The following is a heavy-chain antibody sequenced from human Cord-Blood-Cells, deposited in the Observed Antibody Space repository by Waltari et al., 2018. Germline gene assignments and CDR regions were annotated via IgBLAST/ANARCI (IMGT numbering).Heavy chain of an antibody. CDR2: IYYSGST. J-gene: IGHJ4*02. CDR3: ARHPSMSYYGSGSYYFDY. CDR1: GGAIRRSRSY. Sequence: QLQLLESGPGLVTPWVTLSPTWLVSGGAIRRSRSYRCLARIPPWKGLEWIGSIYYSGSTYYNPARKSRVTISVDTSKNQFSLKLSSVTAADTAVYYCARHPSMSYYGSGSYYFDYWGQGTLVTVSS. D-gene: IGHD3-10*01. V-gene: IGHV4-39*07.